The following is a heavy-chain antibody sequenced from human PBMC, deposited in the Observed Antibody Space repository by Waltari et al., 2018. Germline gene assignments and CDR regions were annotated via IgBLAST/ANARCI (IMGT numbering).Heavy chain of an antibody. CDR3: AKCTSICYKNYFDS. J-gene: IGHJ4*02. V-gene: IGHV3-23*01. CDR2: FSDSGDVT. D-gene: IGHD2-2*02. Sequence: EVELLESGGDLVQPGGWLRLSCAASGFTCSAFSMAWFRQTPGKGLEFVSSFSDSGDVTAYADSVKGRFTISRDNSKNTLFLQMNSLRAEDTALYSCAKCTSICYKNYFDSWGQGTLVTVSS. CDR1: GFTCSAFS.